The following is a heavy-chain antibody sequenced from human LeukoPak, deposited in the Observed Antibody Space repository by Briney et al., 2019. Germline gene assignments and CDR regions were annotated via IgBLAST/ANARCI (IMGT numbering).Heavy chain of an antibody. CDR1: GFAVSSYY. Sequence: GESLRLSCAASGFAVSSYYMSWVRQAPGKGLEWVSAISGSGGSTYYADSVKGRFTISRDNSKNTLYLQMNSLRAEDTAVYYCAKERHITMIVVVITNFDYWGQGTLVTVSS. V-gene: IGHV3-23*01. CDR3: AKERHITMIVVVITNFDY. CDR2: ISGSGGST. D-gene: IGHD3-22*01. J-gene: IGHJ4*02.